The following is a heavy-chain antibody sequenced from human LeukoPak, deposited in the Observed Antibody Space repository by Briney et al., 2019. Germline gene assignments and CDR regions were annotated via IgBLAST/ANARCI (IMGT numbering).Heavy chain of an antibody. Sequence: ASVKVSCKASGYTFTSYAMHWVRPAPGQRVEWMGWINAGNGNTKYSQEFQGRVTITRDTSASTAYMELSSLRSEDMAVYYCARDGGSYHIDYWGQGTLVTVSS. D-gene: IGHD1-26*01. V-gene: IGHV1-3*03. CDR2: INAGNGNT. J-gene: IGHJ4*02. CDR1: GYTFTSYA. CDR3: ARDGGSYHIDY.